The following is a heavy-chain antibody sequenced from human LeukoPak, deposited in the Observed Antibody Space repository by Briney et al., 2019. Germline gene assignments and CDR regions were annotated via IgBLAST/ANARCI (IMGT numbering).Heavy chain of an antibody. CDR1: GYTFTGYY. D-gene: IGHD3-3*01. J-gene: IGHJ5*02. CDR2: INPNSGGT. Sequence: GASVKVSCKASGYTFTGYYVHWVRQAPGQGLEWMGWINPNSGGTNYAQKFQGRVTMTRDTSISTAYMELSRLRSDDTAVYYCAREGLRFLEWGRWFDPWGQGTLVTVSS. V-gene: IGHV1-2*02. CDR3: AREGLRFLEWGRWFDP.